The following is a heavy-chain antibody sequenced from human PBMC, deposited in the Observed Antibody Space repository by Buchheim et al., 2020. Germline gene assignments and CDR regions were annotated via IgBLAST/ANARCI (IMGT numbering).Heavy chain of an antibody. CDR1: GFTFTSSA. CDR2: IVVGSGNT. CDR3: AADTPVYCSGGSCYGADY. J-gene: IGHJ4*02. Sequence: QMQLVQSGPEVKKPGTSVKVSCKASGFTFTSSAVQWVRQARGQRLEWIGWIVVGSGNTNYAQKFQERVTITRDMSTSTAYMELSSLRSEDTAVYYCAADTPVYCSGGSCYGADYWGQGTL. D-gene: IGHD2-15*01. V-gene: IGHV1-58*01.